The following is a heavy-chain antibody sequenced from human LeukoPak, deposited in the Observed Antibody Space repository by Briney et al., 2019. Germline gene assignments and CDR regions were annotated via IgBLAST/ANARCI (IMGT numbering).Heavy chain of an antibody. CDR2: ISSSSSYI. CDR3: ARDGSGSYSNFDY. Sequence: GGSLRLSCAASGFTFSSYSMNWVRQAPGKGLEWVSFISSSSSYIYYADSMKGRFTISRDNAKNSLYLQMNSLRAEDTAVYYCARDGSGSYSNFDYWGQGTLVTVSS. CDR1: GFTFSSYS. V-gene: IGHV3-21*01. D-gene: IGHD3-10*01. J-gene: IGHJ4*02.